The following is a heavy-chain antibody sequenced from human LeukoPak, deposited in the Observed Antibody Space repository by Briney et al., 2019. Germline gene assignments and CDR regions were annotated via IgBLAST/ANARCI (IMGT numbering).Heavy chain of an antibody. CDR3: AREYTQYDFWSGFHVFDI. CDR1: GFTVSSNY. V-gene: IGHV3-53*01. D-gene: IGHD3-3*01. J-gene: IGHJ3*02. Sequence: GGSLKLSCAASGFTVSSNYMSWVRQAPGKGLEWVSVIYSGGNTYYADSVKGRFTISRDNSKNTLYLQMNSLRAEDTAVYYCAREYTQYDFWSGFHVFDIWGQGTMVTVSS. CDR2: IYSGGNT.